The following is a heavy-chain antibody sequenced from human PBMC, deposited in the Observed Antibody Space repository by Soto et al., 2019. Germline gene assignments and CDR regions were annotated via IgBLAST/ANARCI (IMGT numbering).Heavy chain of an antibody. D-gene: IGHD5-12*01. V-gene: IGHV3-33*01. J-gene: IGHJ4*02. CDR3: ASHVDADY. Sequence: QVQLVESGGGVVQPGRSLRLSCAASGFVFSSYGMHWVRQAPGKGLEWVAVIWYDGSNKYYADSVKGRFTISRDNSKNTLYLQMKSLRAGDTAVYYCASHVDADYWGQGTLVTVSS. CDR2: IWYDGSNK. CDR1: GFVFSSYG.